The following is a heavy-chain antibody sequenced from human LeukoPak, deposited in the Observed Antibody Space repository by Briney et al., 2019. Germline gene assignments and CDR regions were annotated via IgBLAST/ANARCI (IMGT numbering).Heavy chain of an antibody. Sequence: PSETLSLTCTVSGGSISSGGYYWSWIRQHPGKGLEWIGYIYYSGSTYYNPSLKSRVTISVDTSKNQFSLKLSSVTAADTAVYYCAREITTVGAFDIWGQGTMVTVSS. CDR1: GGSISSGGYY. J-gene: IGHJ3*02. CDR2: IYYSGST. V-gene: IGHV4-31*03. D-gene: IGHD4-23*01. CDR3: AREITTVGAFDI.